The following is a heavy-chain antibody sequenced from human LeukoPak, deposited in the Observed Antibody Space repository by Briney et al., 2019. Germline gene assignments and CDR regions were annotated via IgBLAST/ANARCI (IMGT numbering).Heavy chain of an antibody. V-gene: IGHV3-20*04. CDR3: ARDLNAAFDF. CDR1: GFTFDDYG. Sequence: GGSLRLSCAASGFTFDDYGMSWVRQAPGKGLEWVSGINWNGGSTGYADSVKGRFTISRDNAKNTLFLDMSNLRVEDTALYYCARDLNAAFDFWGQGVLVTVSS. D-gene: IGHD6-25*01. CDR2: INWNGGST. J-gene: IGHJ4*02.